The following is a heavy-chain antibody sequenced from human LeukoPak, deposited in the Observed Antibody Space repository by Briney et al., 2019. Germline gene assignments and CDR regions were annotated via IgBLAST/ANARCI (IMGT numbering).Heavy chain of an antibody. D-gene: IGHD3-22*01. CDR2: ISSSSSYI. Sequence: GGSLRLSCAASGFTFSSYSMNWVRQAPGKGLEWVSSISSSSSYIYYADSVKGRFTISRDNAKNSLYLQMNSLRAEDTAVYYCARDDSSGYYLNYYYYGMDVWGQGTAVTVSS. CDR3: ARDDSSGYYLNYYYYGMDV. V-gene: IGHV3-21*04. CDR1: GFTFSSYS. J-gene: IGHJ6*02.